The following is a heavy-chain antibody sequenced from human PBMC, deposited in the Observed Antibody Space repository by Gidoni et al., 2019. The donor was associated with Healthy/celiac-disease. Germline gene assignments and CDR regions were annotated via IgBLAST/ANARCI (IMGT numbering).Heavy chain of an antibody. CDR2: IYYSGST. CDR3: ARPGLGLGTDY. CDR1: GGSISSSSYY. Sequence: QLQLQESGPGLVKPSETLSLTCTVSGGSISSSSYYWGWIRQPPGKGLEWIGSIYYSGSTYYNPSLKSRVTISVDTSKNQFSLKLSSVTAADTAVYYCARPGLGLGTDYWGQGTLVTVSS. J-gene: IGHJ4*02. V-gene: IGHV4-39*01.